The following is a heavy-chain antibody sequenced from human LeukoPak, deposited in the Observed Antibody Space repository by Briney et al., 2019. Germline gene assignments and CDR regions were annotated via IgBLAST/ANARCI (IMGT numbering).Heavy chain of an antibody. CDR2: IHTSGST. J-gene: IGHJ3*02. D-gene: IGHD2-21*02. Sequence: SETLSLPCSVSGGSISTYYWSWVRQPAGRGLEWIAQIHTSGSTNFNPSLKSRVTISMDTPNNQFSLMISSVTAADTAVYYCARCIASVVQTALHAFDIWGQGTMVTVSS. V-gene: IGHV4-4*07. CDR3: ARCIASVVQTALHAFDI. CDR1: GGSISTYY.